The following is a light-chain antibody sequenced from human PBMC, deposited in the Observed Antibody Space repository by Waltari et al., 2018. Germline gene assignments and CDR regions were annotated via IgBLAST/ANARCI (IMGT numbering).Light chain of an antibody. J-gene: IGKJ1*01. Sequence: EIVLTESPGPLSLSLGERATVSCGASQSVSRALAWYQQTPGQAPRLLIYGASTRATGIPDRFSGSGSGTDFSLTISRLEPDDFAVYYCQHYLRLPVTFGQGTTVEI. CDR2: GAS. CDR1: QSVSRA. V-gene: IGKV3-20*01. CDR3: QHYLRLPVT.